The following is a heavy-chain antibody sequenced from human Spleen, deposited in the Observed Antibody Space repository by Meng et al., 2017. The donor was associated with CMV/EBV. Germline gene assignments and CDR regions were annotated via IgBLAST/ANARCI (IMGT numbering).Heavy chain of an antibody. CDR2: INPNSGGT. Sequence: ASVKVSCKASGYTFTGYYMHWVRQAPGQGLEWMGWINPNSGGTNYAQKFQGRVTMTRDTSISTVYLELRSDDTAVYFCARTYDLKGWYFDLWGRGTLVTVSS. CDR3: ARTYDLKGWYFDL. V-gene: IGHV1-2*02. D-gene: IGHD5-12*01. J-gene: IGHJ2*01. CDR1: GYTFTGYY.